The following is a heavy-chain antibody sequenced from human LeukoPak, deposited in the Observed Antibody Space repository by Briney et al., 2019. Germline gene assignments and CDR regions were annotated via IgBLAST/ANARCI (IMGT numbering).Heavy chain of an antibody. CDR3: ARDAGYGYDRFDY. D-gene: IGHD5-18*01. CDR1: GFIFSSYW. V-gene: IGHV3-7*01. J-gene: IGHJ4*02. CDR2: IKEDGSDK. Sequence: GGSLRLSCAASGFIFSSYWMAWVRQAPGKGLEWVANIKEDGSDKNYVDSVKGRFTISRDNAKNSLYLQMNSLRAEDTAVYYCARDAGYGYDRFDYWGQGTQVTVSS.